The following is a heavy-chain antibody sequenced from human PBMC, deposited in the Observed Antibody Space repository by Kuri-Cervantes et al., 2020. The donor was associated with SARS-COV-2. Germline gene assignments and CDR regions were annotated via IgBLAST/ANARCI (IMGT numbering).Heavy chain of an antibody. CDR1: GSPISCGYY. V-gene: IGHV3-30-3*01. Sequence: LTCTVSGSPISCGYYWGWIRQPAGKGLECVAVISYDGSNKYYPDSVKCRFTISRDNSKNTLYLQMNSLRAEDTAVYYCARATPGLVVVPAAIPNWGQGTLVTVSS. D-gene: IGHD2-2*01. CDR3: ARATPGLVVVPAAIPN. J-gene: IGHJ4*02. CDR2: ISYDGSNK.